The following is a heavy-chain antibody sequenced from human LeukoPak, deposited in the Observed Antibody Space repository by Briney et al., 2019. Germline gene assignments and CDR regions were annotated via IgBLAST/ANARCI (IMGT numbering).Heavy chain of an antibody. Sequence: ASVKVSCKASGYTFTSYGISWVRQAPGQGLELMGWISAYNGNTNYSQKLQVRVTMTTDTSTSTAYMELRSLRSDGTGVYYCARDKEVGYCSSTSCYELRGGSLYFDYWGPGTPVTVSS. CDR1: GYTFTSYG. V-gene: IGHV1-18*01. J-gene: IGHJ4*02. CDR3: ARDKEVGYCSSTSCYELRGGSLYFDY. CDR2: ISAYNGNT. D-gene: IGHD2-2*01.